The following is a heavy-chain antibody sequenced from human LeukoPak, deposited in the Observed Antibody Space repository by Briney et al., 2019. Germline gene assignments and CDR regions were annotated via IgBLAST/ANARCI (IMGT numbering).Heavy chain of an antibody. J-gene: IGHJ4*02. D-gene: IGHD2-2*01. CDR1: GGSIRSYD. CDR2: VSYSGST. CDR3: ARHAQTWCSSTICFSGRFDY. V-gene: IGHV4-59*08. Sequence: PSETLSLTCSVSGGSIRSYDWSWIRQPPGKGLEWIGSVSYSGSTKYNPSLKSRLSISIDTSKNQFSLKLSSVTAADTAMYYCARHAQTWCSSTICFSGRFDYWGQGSLVTVSS.